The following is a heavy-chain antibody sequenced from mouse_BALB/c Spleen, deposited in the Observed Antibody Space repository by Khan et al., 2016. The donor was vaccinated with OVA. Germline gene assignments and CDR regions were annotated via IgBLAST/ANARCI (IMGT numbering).Heavy chain of an antibody. J-gene: IGHJ2*01. D-gene: IGHD1-1*01. CDR3: ARRGLRWDFDY. CDR1: GYTFLNYW. CDR2: INPSTGYT. V-gene: IGHV1-7*01. Sequence: QVQLKQSGAELAKPGASVKMSCKASGYTFLNYWILWVKQSPGQGLEWIGYINPSTGYTEYNQNFKDKATLTADKSSRTAYMQLSSLTSEDSAVFYCARRGLRWDFDYWGKGTTLTVSS.